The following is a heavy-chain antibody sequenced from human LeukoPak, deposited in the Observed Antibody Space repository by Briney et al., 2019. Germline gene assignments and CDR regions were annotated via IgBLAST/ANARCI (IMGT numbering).Heavy chain of an antibody. CDR3: ATTRTRLYYFDY. V-gene: IGHV1-46*01. J-gene: IGHJ4*02. D-gene: IGHD5-12*01. Sequence: ASVKVSCKASGYTFTSYGISWVRQAPGQGLEWMGIINPSGGSTSYAQKFQGRVTMTRDTSTSTVYMELSSLRSEDTAVYYCATTRTRLYYFDYWGQGTLVTVSS. CDR2: INPSGGST. CDR1: GYTFTSYG.